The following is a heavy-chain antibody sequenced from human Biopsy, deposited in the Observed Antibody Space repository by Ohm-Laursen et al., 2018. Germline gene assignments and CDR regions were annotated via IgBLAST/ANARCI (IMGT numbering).Heavy chain of an antibody. CDR1: GFTFSSYE. CDR3: ARDGEAKYCKHGVCPSDF. V-gene: IGHV3-48*03. CDR2: ISSSGSTI. Sequence: SLRLSCAASGFTFSSYEMNWVRQAPGKGLEWVSYISSSGSTIHYADSVKGRFTISRDNAKNSLYLQMNSLRAEDTAVYYCARDGEAKYCKHGVCPSDFWGQGTLVTVSS. D-gene: IGHD2-8*01. J-gene: IGHJ4*02.